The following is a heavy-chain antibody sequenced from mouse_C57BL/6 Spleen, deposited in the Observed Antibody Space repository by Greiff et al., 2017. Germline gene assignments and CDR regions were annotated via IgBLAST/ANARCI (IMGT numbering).Heavy chain of an antibody. D-gene: IGHD4-1*01. CDR3: ARWEGKAWFAY. J-gene: IGHJ3*01. CDR2: IYPGDGDT. V-gene: IGHV1-80*01. CDR1: GYAFSSYW. Sequence: VKLVESGAELVKPGASVKISCKASGYAFSSYWMNWVKQRPGKGLEWIGQIYPGDGDTNYNGKFKGKATLTADKSSSTAYMQLSSLTSEDSAVYFCARWEGKAWFAYWGQGTLVTVSA.